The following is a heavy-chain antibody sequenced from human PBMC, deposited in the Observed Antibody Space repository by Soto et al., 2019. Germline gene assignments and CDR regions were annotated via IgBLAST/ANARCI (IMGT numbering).Heavy chain of an antibody. D-gene: IGHD2-21*02. Sequence: PSETLSLTCTVSGGSISSSSYYWGWIRQPTGKGLEGXGSXXYXGXXXYXXSLKSRVTISVDTSKNQFSLKLSSVTAADTAVYYCANEVTANLAFDIWGQGTMVTVSS. V-gene: IGHV4-39*01. CDR2: XXYXGXX. CDR1: GGSISSSSYY. CDR3: ANEVTANLAFDI. J-gene: IGHJ3*02.